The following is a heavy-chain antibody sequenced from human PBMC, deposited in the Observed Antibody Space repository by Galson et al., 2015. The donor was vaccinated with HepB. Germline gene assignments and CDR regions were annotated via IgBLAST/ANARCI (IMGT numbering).Heavy chain of an antibody. D-gene: IGHD4-17*01. CDR3: ARGPHHYGDYLDAFDI. J-gene: IGHJ3*02. CDR1: GFTFSSYS. V-gene: IGHV3-21*01. CDR2: ISSSSSYI. Sequence: SLRLSCAASGFTFSSYSMNWVRQAPGKGLEWVSSISSSSSYIYYADSVKGRFTISRDNAKNSLYLQMNSLRAEDTAVYYCARGPHHYGDYLDAFDIWGQGTMVTVSS.